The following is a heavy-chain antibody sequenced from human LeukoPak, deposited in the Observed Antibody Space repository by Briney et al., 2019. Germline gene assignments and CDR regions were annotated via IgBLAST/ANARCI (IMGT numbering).Heavy chain of an antibody. J-gene: IGHJ4*02. D-gene: IGHD3-22*01. CDR2: IYYSGST. CDR3: ARVSYDSSGYLIGYFDY. Sequence: PSETLSLTCAVYGGSFSGYYWSWIRQPPGKGLEWIGYIYYSGSTYYNPSLKSRVTISVDTSKNQFSLKLSSVTAADTAVYYCARVSYDSSGYLIGYFDYWGQGTLVTVSS. CDR1: GGSFSGYY. V-gene: IGHV4-30-4*01.